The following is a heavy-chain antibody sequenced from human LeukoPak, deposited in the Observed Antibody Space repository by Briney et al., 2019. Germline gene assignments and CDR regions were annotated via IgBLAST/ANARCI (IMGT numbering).Heavy chain of an antibody. CDR3: ARGLMVEEFDY. Sequence: GGSLRLSCAASGFTFSSFAMHWVRQAPGKGLEWVAVISYDSSNKYYADSVKGRFTISRDTSKNTVYLQMNGLRAEDTAVYYCARGLMVEEFDYWGQGTLVTVSS. J-gene: IGHJ4*02. CDR1: GFTFSSFA. V-gene: IGHV3-30-3*01. CDR2: ISYDSSNK. D-gene: IGHD2-8*01.